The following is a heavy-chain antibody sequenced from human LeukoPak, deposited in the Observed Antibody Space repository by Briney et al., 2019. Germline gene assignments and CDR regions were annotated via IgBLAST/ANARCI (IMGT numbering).Heavy chain of an antibody. D-gene: IGHD2-15*01. J-gene: IGHJ4*02. CDR2: ISSSSSYI. CDR3: ARDPHLYCSGGSCWPYYFDY. V-gene: IGHV3-21*01. CDR1: GFTFSSYS. Sequence: PGGSLRLSCAASGFTFSSYSMNWVRQAPGKGLEWVSSISSSSSYIYYADSVKGRFTISRDNAKNSLYLQMNSLRAEDTAVYYCARDPHLYCSGGSCWPYYFDYWGQGTLVTVSS.